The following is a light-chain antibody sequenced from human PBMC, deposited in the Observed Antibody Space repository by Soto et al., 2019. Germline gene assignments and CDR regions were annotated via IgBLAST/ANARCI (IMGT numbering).Light chain of an antibody. CDR3: QQRNYWPPGYT. V-gene: IGKV3-11*01. CDR2: DAS. Sequence: EVVLTQSPATVSLSPGESATLSCRASQNIFSYLAWYQQKPGQAPRLLIYDASKRAAGIPARFSGSGSGTDFTLIISNLESEDFAVYYCQQRNYWPPGYTFGQGTRLEIK. J-gene: IGKJ5*01. CDR1: QNIFSY.